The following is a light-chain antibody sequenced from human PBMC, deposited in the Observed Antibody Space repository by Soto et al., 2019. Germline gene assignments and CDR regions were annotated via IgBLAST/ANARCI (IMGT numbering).Light chain of an antibody. J-gene: IGLJ1*01. V-gene: IGLV1-51*01. Sequence: QSVLTQPPSVSAAPGQKVTISCSGSSSNIGNNYVSCYQQLPGTAPKLLIYDNDKRPSGIPDRFSGSKSGTSATVGITGLQTGDEADYYCGTWDSSLSAYVFGTGTKVTVL. CDR3: GTWDSSLSAYV. CDR1: SSNIGNNY. CDR2: DND.